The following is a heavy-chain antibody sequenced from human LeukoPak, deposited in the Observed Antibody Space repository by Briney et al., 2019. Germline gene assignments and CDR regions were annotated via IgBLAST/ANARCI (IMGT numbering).Heavy chain of an antibody. D-gene: IGHD3-10*01. CDR1: GYTLTELS. V-gene: IGHV1-69*13. CDR3: ARGVIRGVINNWFDP. J-gene: IGHJ5*02. CDR2: IIPIFGTA. Sequence: GASVKVSCKVSGYTLTELSMHWVRQAPGQGLEWMGGIIPIFGTANYAQKFQGRVTITADESTSTAYMELSSLRSEDTAVYYCARGVIRGVINNWFDPWGQGTLVTVSS.